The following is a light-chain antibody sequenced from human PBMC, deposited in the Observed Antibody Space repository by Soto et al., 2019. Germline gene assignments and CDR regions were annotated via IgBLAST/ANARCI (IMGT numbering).Light chain of an antibody. J-gene: IGKJ1*01. CDR3: QQNGCPGT. CDR2: GAS. V-gene: IGKV3-20*01. CDR1: QSVSNTY. Sequence: DIVLTKPPGSVSRSKGERATLACRASQSVSNTYLAWYQQNPGRAPRLLIYGASNGATGIPDWFSGSGSRAYFTLTTSRQEEEYAAVYCYQQNGCPGTFGQGTKVDIK.